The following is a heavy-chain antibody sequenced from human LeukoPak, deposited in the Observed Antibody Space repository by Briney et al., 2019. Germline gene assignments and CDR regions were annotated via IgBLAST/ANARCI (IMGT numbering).Heavy chain of an antibody. Sequence: EASVKVSCKASGGTFSSYAISWVRQAPGQGLEWMGGIIPIFGTANYAQKFQGRVTITTDESTSTAYMELSSLRSEDTAVYYCARDCSGGSCLGAFDIWGQGTMVTVSS. CDR1: GGTFSSYA. CDR3: ARDCSGGSCLGAFDI. V-gene: IGHV1-69*05. J-gene: IGHJ3*02. CDR2: IIPIFGTA. D-gene: IGHD2-15*01.